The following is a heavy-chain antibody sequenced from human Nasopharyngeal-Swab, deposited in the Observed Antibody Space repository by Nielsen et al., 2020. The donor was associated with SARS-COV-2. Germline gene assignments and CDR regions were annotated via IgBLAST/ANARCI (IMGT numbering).Heavy chain of an antibody. Sequence: GSLRLSCTVSGGSISSSSYYWGWIRQPPGKGLEWIGSIYYSGSTYYNPSRKSRVTISVDTSKNQFSLKLSSVTAADTAVYYCARCIVVVPAAIRGTDYYYMDVWGKGTTVTVSS. CDR1: GGSISSSSYY. CDR2: IYYSGST. J-gene: IGHJ6*03. V-gene: IGHV4-39*01. D-gene: IGHD2-2*01. CDR3: ARCIVVVPAAIRGTDYYYMDV.